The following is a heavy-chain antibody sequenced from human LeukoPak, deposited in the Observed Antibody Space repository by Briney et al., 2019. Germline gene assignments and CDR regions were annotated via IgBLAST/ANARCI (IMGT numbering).Heavy chain of an antibody. V-gene: IGHV1-2*02. D-gene: IGHD6-13*01. J-gene: IGHJ4*02. Sequence: GASVTVSCKASGYTFTGYFMHWVRQAPGQGLEWMGWINPNSGGTHYAQRFQGSVTMTGDTSISTAYMELSRLRSDDTAWYYCARVELSISSSWYFRSPPWDGGQGTLVTVPS. CDR3: ARVELSISSSWYFRSPPWD. CDR2: INPNSGGT. CDR1: GYTFTGYF.